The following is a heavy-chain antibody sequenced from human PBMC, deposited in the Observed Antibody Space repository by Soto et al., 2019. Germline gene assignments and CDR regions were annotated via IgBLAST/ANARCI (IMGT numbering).Heavy chain of an antibody. J-gene: IGHJ4*02. V-gene: IGHV4-4*02. CDR2: IYHSGTT. Sequence: QVLLQESGPGLVKPSGTLSLTCAVSGGSISSSHWWSWVRQPPGKGLQWIGEIYHSGTTNYNPSLKSRGIILVDKSKNQFSLRLTAVTAADTAVYYCARDRGHFDWGQGTLVIVSS. CDR3: ARDRGHFD. CDR1: GGSISSSHW. D-gene: IGHD5-12*01.